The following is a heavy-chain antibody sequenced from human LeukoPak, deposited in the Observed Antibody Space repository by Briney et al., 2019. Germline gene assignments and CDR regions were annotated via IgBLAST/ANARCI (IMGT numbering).Heavy chain of an antibody. V-gene: IGHV4-31*03. Sequence: PSETLSLTCTVSGGSISSGGYYWSWVRQHPGTGLEWIGYIYYSGSTYYNPSLKSRVTISVNTSKNQFSLKLSSVTAADTAVYYCAREQNYYDSSGYRNAFDTWGQGTMVTVSS. J-gene: IGHJ3*02. CDR1: GGSISSGGYY. CDR3: AREQNYYDSSGYRNAFDT. D-gene: IGHD3-22*01. CDR2: IYYSGST.